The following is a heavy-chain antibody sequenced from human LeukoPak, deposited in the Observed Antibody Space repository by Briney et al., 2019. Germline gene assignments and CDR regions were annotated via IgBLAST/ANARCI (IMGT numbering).Heavy chain of an antibody. D-gene: IGHD2-15*01. Sequence: SGTLSLTCAVSGGSISSSNWWSWVRQPPGKGLEWIGEIYHSGSTNYNPSLKSRVTISVDKSKNQFSLKLSSVTAADTAVYYCARASRFRCSGGSCYGLDYWGQGTLVTVSS. CDR3: ARASRFRCSGGSCYGLDY. J-gene: IGHJ4*02. CDR2: IYHSGST. CDR1: GGSISSSNW. V-gene: IGHV4-4*02.